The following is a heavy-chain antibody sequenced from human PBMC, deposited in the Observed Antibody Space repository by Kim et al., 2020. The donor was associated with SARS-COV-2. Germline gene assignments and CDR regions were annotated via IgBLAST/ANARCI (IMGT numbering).Heavy chain of an antibody. V-gene: IGHV3-13*04. J-gene: IGHJ6*02. Sequence: GGSLRLSCAAFGFTFSNYDMHWVRQTTGKGLEWVSAISTTGDTYYPGSVKGRFTISRENAKNSLYLQMNSLRAGDTAVYYCTRDAHGMDVWGQGTTVTGS. CDR1: GFTFSNYD. CDR2: ISTTGDT. CDR3: TRDAHGMDV.